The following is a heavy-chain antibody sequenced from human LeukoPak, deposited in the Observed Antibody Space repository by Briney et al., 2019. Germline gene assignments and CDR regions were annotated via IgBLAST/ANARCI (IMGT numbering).Heavy chain of an antibody. CDR3: ARFTYSGYDRRDY. CDR1: GGTFSSYA. V-gene: IGHV1-69*01. CDR2: IIPNFGTA. J-gene: IGHJ4*02. Sequence: SVKVSCKASGGTFSSYAISWVRQAPGQGLEWMGGIIPNFGTANYAQKFQGRVTITADESTSTAYMELSSLRSEDTAVYYCARFTYSGYDRRDYWGQGTLVTVSS. D-gene: IGHD5-12*01.